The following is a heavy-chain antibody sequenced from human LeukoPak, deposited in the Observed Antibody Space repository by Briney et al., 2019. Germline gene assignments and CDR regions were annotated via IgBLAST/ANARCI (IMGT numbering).Heavy chain of an antibody. Sequence: SETLSLTCTVSGASISSYYWSWIRQPAGKGLEWIGRFYSSGSYNYNPSLKSRVTMSVDTSKNQFSLRLSSVTAADTAVYYCARLFPATGTPYYYIMDVWGQGTTVTVSS. CDR3: ARLFPATGTPYYYIMDV. D-gene: IGHD6-13*01. J-gene: IGHJ6*02. CDR1: GASISSYY. V-gene: IGHV4-4*07. CDR2: FYSSGSY.